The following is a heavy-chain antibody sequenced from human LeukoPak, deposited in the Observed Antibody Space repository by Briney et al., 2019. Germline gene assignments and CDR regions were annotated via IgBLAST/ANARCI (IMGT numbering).Heavy chain of an antibody. CDR3: AKGPRALEHSTHFFDY. Sequence: GGSLRLSCAASGFTVSSNYMSWVRQAPGKGLEWVSAISGSDGGTNYADSVKGRFTISRDNSKNTLYLQMNSLRVGDTAVYYCAKGPRALEHSTHFFDYWGQGTLVTVSS. CDR2: ISGSDGGT. J-gene: IGHJ4*02. V-gene: IGHV3-23*01. D-gene: IGHD1/OR15-1a*01. CDR1: GFTVSSNY.